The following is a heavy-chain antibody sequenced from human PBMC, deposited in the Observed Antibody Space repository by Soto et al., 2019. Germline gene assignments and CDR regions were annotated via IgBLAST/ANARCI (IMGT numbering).Heavy chain of an antibody. CDR1: GFSLSSYW. Sequence: GGSLRLSCAASGFSLSSYWMHWVRQAPGKGLVWVSRINTDGSSTTYADSVKGRFTISRDNAKNTLYLQMNSLRAEDTAVYFCARGRSTTVFGVVSYWGQGTQVTVSS. V-gene: IGHV3-74*01. J-gene: IGHJ4*02. D-gene: IGHD3-3*01. CDR3: ARGRSTTVFGVVSY. CDR2: INTDGSST.